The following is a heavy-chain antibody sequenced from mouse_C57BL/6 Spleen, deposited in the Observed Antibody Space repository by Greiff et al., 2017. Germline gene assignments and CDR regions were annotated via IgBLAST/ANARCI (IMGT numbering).Heavy chain of an antibody. CDR1: GYAFSSYW. CDR3: ARKENYYGFFDY. J-gene: IGHJ2*01. Sequence: VQLQQPGASVKISCKASGYAFSSYWMNWVKQRPGKGLEWIGQIYPGDGDTNYNGKFKGKATLTADKSSSTAYMQLSSLTSEDSAVYFCARKENYYGFFDYWGQGTTLTVSS. V-gene: IGHV1-80*01. CDR2: IYPGDGDT. D-gene: IGHD1-1*01.